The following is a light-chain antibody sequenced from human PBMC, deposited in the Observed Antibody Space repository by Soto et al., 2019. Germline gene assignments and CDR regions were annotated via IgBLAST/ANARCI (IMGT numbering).Light chain of an antibody. CDR1: SSDVGGYNY. CDR2: EVS. J-gene: IGLJ2*01. CDR3: SSYAGSNNFNVV. V-gene: IGLV2-8*01. Sequence: QSVLTQPPSASGSPGQSVTISCTGTSSDVGGYNYDSWYQQHPGKAPKLMIYEVSKRPSGVPDRFSGSKSGNTASLTVSGLQAEDEADYYCSSYAGSNNFNVVFGGGTKLTVL.